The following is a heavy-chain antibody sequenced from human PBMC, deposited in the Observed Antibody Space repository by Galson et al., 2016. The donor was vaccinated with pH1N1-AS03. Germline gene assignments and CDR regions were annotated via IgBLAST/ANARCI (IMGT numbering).Heavy chain of an antibody. D-gene: IGHD1-26*01. CDR3: ARGQRGSYPTFDP. Sequence: SLRLSCAASGFTFNDHTMHWVRQAPGKGLGWVSGISWNGDKIDYADSVRGRFSISRDNARNSLYLQMNSLRSEDTALYYCARGQRGSYPTFDPWGQGTRVTVSS. J-gene: IGHJ5*02. CDR1: GFTFNDHT. V-gene: IGHV3-9*01. CDR2: ISWNGDKI.